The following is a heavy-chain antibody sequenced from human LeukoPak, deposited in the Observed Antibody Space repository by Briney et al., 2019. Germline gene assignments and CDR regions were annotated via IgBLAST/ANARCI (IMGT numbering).Heavy chain of an antibody. CDR1: GYTFNGYY. CDR2: INPNNGGT. Sequence: ASVKVSCKASGYTFNGYYIHWVRQAPGQGLEWMGWINPNNGGTNYVQKFQGRVTMTRDTSISTAYMELSRLRSDDTAVYYCARDPGANYFDYWGQGTLVTVSS. V-gene: IGHV1-2*02. D-gene: IGHD7-27*01. J-gene: IGHJ4*02. CDR3: ARDPGANYFDY.